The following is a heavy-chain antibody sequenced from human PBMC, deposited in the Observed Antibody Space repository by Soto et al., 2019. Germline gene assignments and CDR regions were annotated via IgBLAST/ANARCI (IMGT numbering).Heavy chain of an antibody. CDR2: ISSSSSYI. D-gene: IGHD2-2*01. V-gene: IGHV3-21*01. CDR3: ASHIGYCSSTSCYFGWFDP. CDR1: GFTFSSYS. Sequence: PGESLRLSCAASGFTFSSYSMNWVRQAPGKGLEWVSYISSSSSYIYYADSVKGRFTISRDNAKNSLYLQMNSLRAEDTALYYCASHIGYCSSTSCYFGWFDPWGQGTLVTVSS. J-gene: IGHJ5*02.